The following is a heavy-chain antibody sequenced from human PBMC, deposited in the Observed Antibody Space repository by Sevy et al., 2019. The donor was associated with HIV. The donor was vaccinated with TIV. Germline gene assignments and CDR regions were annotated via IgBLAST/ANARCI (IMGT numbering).Heavy chain of an antibody. D-gene: IGHD7-27*01. J-gene: IGHJ4*02. CDR3: ASHDWGREDF. V-gene: IGHV4-38-2*01. Sequence: SETLSLTCVVSGYSISSYYWWDWFRRPPGKGLEWIGAIHYTGSTQYIPSLKSRVTVSADTSKNQFSLRLSSMTAADTAVYYCASHDWGREDFWGQGTLVTVSS. CDR2: IHYTGST. CDR1: GYSISSYYW.